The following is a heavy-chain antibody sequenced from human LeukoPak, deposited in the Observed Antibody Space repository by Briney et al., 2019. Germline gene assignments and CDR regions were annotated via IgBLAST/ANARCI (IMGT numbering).Heavy chain of an antibody. CDR2: IIPIFGTA. CDR3: ARSEQQLVNFDY. Sequence: ASVKVSCKASGGTFSSYAISWVRQAPGQGLEWMGRIIPIFGTANYAQKFQGRVTITTDESTSTAYMELSSLRSEDTAVYYCARSEQQLVNFDYWGQGTLVTVSS. J-gene: IGHJ4*02. D-gene: IGHD6-13*01. CDR1: GGTFSSYA. V-gene: IGHV1-69*05.